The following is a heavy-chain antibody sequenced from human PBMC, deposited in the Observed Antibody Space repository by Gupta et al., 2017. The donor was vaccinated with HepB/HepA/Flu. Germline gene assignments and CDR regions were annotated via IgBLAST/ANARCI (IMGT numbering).Heavy chain of an antibody. J-gene: IGHJ4*02. CDR1: GFTFSTYA. Sequence: EVQLLESGGGSVQPGGSLRLSCAASGFTFSTYAMSWVRQAPGKGLDWVSSISGSAGTTYYADSGKGRFTIYRDNSKDTLYLQMNSLKAEDTAVYYCAKRREQQLAKYYFDYWGQGTLVTVSS. D-gene: IGHD6-13*01. CDR3: AKRREQQLAKYYFDY. V-gene: IGHV3-23*01. CDR2: ISGSAGTT.